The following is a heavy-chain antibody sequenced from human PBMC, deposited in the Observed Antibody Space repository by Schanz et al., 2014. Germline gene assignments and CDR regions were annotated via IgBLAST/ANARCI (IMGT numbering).Heavy chain of an antibody. J-gene: IGHJ4*02. V-gene: IGHV3-11*01. CDR1: GFNFRNYW. CDR3: ARDLISSGLYW. D-gene: IGHD6-19*01. CDR2: ISNSGTTI. Sequence: AQLLESGGGLVQPGGSLRLSCVVSGFNFRNYWMSWIRQAPGKGLEWVSYISNSGTTIYYADSVKGRFTISRDNAKNSLYLQMNSLRVEDTAVYYCARDLISSGLYWWGQGTLVTVSS.